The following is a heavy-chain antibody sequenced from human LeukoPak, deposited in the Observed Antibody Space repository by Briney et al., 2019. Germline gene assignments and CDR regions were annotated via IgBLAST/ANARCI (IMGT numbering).Heavy chain of an antibody. CDR3: ARDSGYSYGYNSGGSPGHDAFDI. J-gene: IGHJ3*02. V-gene: IGHV3-48*03. D-gene: IGHD5-18*01. Sequence: GGSLRLSCAASGFTFSSYEMNWVRQAPGKGLEWVSYISSSDSTIYYADSVKGRFIISRDNAKNSLYLQMNSLRAEDTAVYYCARDSGYSYGYNSGGSPGHDAFDIWGQGTMVTVSS. CDR1: GFTFSSYE. CDR2: ISSSDSTI.